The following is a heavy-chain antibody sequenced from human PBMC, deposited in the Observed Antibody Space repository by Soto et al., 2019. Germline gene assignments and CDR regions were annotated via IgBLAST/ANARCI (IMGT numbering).Heavy chain of an antibody. CDR3: AREAGVYGSGSYGMDV. V-gene: IGHV3-30-3*01. CDR2: ISYDGSDK. Sequence: QVQLVESGGGVVQPGRSLRLSCEASGFTFSSYSMHWVRQAPGKGLEWVAVISYDGSDKYYADSEKGRFTISRDNSKNTLYLQMNSLRAEDTAVYYCAREAGVYGSGSYGMDVWGQGTTVTVSS. CDR1: GFTFSSYS. D-gene: IGHD3-10*01. J-gene: IGHJ6*02.